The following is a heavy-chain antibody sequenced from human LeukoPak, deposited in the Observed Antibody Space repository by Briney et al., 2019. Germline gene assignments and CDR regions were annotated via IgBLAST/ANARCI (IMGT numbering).Heavy chain of an antibody. Sequence: SETLSLTCTVSGGSISSGDYYWSWIRQPPGTGLEWIGYIYYSGSTYYNPSLKSRVTISVDTSKNQFSLKLSSVTAADTAVYYCARVTITMVRGVPSPRNYYYYGVDVWGKGTTVTVSS. J-gene: IGHJ6*04. CDR1: GGSISSGDYY. CDR2: IYYSGST. D-gene: IGHD3-10*01. CDR3: ARVTITMVRGVPSPRNYYYYGVDV. V-gene: IGHV4-30-4*01.